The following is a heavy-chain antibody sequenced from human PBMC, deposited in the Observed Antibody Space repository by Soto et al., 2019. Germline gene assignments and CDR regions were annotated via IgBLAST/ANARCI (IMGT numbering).Heavy chain of an antibody. J-gene: IGHJ6*02. V-gene: IGHV1-18*01. D-gene: IGHD5-18*01. CDR3: ARVKYSPPSYYYDGMDV. CDR1: GYTFTSYG. Sequence: QVQLVQSGAEVKKPGASVKVSCKASGYTFTSYGISWVRQAHGQGLEWMGWISAYNGNTNYAQKLQGRVTMTTDTSTSTAYMELRSLRSDATAVYYCARVKYSPPSYYYDGMDVWGQGTTVIVSS. CDR2: ISAYNGNT.